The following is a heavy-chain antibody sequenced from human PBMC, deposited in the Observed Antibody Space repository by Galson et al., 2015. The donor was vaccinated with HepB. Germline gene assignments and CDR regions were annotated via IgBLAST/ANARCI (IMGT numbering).Heavy chain of an antibody. CDR1: GFTFSSYA. Sequence: SLRLSCAASGFTFSSYAMHWVRQAPAKGLEWVAVISYDGSNKYYADSVKGRFTISRDNSKNTLYLQMNSLRAEDTAVYYCARVWNFDWLLNWFDPWGQGTLVTVSS. J-gene: IGHJ5*02. V-gene: IGHV3-30*04. D-gene: IGHD3-9*01. CDR3: ARVWNFDWLLNWFDP. CDR2: ISYDGSNK.